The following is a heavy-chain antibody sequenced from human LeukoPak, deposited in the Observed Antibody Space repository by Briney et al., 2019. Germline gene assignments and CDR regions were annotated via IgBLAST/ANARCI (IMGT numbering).Heavy chain of an antibody. D-gene: IGHD3-22*01. CDR3: ARENSSGYFLLSAFDI. J-gene: IGHJ3*02. Sequence: GRSLRLSCAASGFTFEDYAMHWVRQAPGKGLEWVSGISWNSGSIGYADSVKGRFTISRDNAKNSLYLQMNSLRAEDTALYYCARENSSGYFLLSAFDIWGQGTMVTVSS. CDR2: ISWNSGSI. CDR1: GFTFEDYA. V-gene: IGHV3-9*01.